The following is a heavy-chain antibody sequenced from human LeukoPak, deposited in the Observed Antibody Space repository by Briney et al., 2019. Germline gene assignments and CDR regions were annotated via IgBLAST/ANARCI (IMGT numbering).Heavy chain of an antibody. V-gene: IGHV4-39*07. Sequence: SETLSLTCTVSGGSISSSSYYWGWIRQPPGKGLEWIGSIYYSGSTYYNPSLKSRVTISVDTSKNQFSLKLSFVTAADTAVYYCARDNPYYYDSSGYYPPFDYWGQGTLVTVSS. J-gene: IGHJ4*02. CDR3: ARDNPYYYDSSGYYPPFDY. CDR2: IYYSGST. D-gene: IGHD3-22*01. CDR1: GGSISSSSYY.